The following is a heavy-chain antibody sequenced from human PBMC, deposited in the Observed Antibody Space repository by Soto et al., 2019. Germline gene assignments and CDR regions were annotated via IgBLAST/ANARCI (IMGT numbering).Heavy chain of an antibody. J-gene: IGHJ4*02. CDR3: AGGTNYYDSSGLFDY. D-gene: IGHD3-22*01. Sequence: SETLSLTCTVSGGSISSYYWSWIRQPPGKGLEWIGYIYYSGSTNYNPSLKSRVTISVDTSKNQFSLKLSSVTAADTAVYYCAGGTNYYDSSGLFDYWGQETLVTVS. CDR2: IYYSGST. V-gene: IGHV4-59*01. CDR1: GGSISSYY.